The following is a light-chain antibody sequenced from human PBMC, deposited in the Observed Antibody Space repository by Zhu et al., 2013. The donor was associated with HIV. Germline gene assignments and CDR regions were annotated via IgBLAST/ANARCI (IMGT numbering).Light chain of an antibody. CDR2: DVS. J-gene: IGKJ4*01. V-gene: IGKV3-11*01. CDR3: QQRSSWPLT. CDR1: QSVSTY. Sequence: EIVLTQSPATLSLSPGERATLSCRASQSVSTYLAWYQQKPGQAPRLLIFDVSDRATGIPRRFTGSGSGTDFTLSISALEPEDFAVYYCQQRSSWPLTFGGGTKPEIK.